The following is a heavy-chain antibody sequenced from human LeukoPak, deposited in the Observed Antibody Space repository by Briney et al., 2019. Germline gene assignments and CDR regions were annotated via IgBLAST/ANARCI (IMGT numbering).Heavy chain of an antibody. Sequence: GGSLRLSCAASGFTFSSYEMNWIRQAPGKGLEWVSYISSSGSTIYYADSVKGRFTISRDNAKNSLYLQMNSLRAEDTAVYYCARDPSVVVPAAMGAFDIWGQGTMVTVSS. V-gene: IGHV3-48*03. J-gene: IGHJ3*02. CDR2: ISSSGSTI. CDR1: GFTFSSYE. D-gene: IGHD2-2*01. CDR3: ARDPSVVVPAAMGAFDI.